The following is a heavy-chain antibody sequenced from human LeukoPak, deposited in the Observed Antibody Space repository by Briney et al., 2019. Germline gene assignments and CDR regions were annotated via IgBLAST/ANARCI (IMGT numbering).Heavy chain of an antibody. Sequence: ASVKVSCKASGYAFASYGISWVRQAPGQGLEWMGWISVNNGNIHYAQKFQGRVTMTTDTSTSTAYMEVRSLRSDDTAVYYCQRITIFGVIIDFDYWGQGALVTVSS. V-gene: IGHV1-18*01. D-gene: IGHD3-3*01. CDR1: GYAFASYG. CDR2: ISVNNGNI. CDR3: QRITIFGVIIDFDY. J-gene: IGHJ4*02.